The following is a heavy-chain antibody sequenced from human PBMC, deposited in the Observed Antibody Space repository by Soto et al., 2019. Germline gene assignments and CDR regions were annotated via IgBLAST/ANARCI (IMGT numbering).Heavy chain of an antibody. CDR2: MYNTGST. CDR3: ATDLGAYCGPDCYPLDV. CDR1: GGSISGYY. V-gene: IGHV4-59*01. J-gene: IGHJ6*02. Sequence: SETLSLTCTVSGGSISGYYWSWIRQPPGKGLEWIGYMYNTGSTVYNPSFKSRVTISVDTSKNQFSLKLNSVTAADTAVYYCATDLGAYCGPDCYPLDVWGQGTTVTVSS. D-gene: IGHD2-21*02.